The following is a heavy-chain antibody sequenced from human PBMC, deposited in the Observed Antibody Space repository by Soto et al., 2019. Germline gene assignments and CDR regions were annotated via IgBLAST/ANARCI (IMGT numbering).Heavy chain of an antibody. V-gene: IGHV3-74*01. Sequence: HPGGSLRLSCAASGFTFSSYWMHWVRQAPGKGLVWVSRINSDGSSTSYADSVKGRFTISRDNAKNTLYLQMNSLRAEDTAVYYCARDRGSSSCWGYYYYGMDVWGQGTTVTVSS. CDR2: INSDGSST. J-gene: IGHJ6*02. CDR3: ARDRGSSSCWGYYYYGMDV. CDR1: GFTFSSYW. D-gene: IGHD6-13*01.